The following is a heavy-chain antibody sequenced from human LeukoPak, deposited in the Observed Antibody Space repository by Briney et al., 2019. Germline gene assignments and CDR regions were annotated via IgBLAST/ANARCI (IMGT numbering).Heavy chain of an antibody. J-gene: IGHJ5*02. D-gene: IGHD1-26*01. Sequence: GASVKVSCKASGYTFTGYYMHWVRQAPGQGLEWMGLINPTGDSTGHPQKFQGRVTMTRDMSTSTDFMELSSLRSEDTAVYYCARDNSVGDNAWWFDPWGQGTLVTVSS. CDR2: INPTGDST. CDR1: GYTFTGYY. V-gene: IGHV1-46*01. CDR3: ARDNSVGDNAWWFDP.